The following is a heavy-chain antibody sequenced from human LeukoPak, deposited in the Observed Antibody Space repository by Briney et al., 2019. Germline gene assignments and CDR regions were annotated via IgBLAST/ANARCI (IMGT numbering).Heavy chain of an antibody. CDR3: ARDWNYAIDY. CDR1: GGTFSSYA. V-gene: IGHV1-69*05. CDR2: IIPIFGTA. Sequence: GSSVKVSCKASGGTFSSYAISWVRQAPGQGLEWMGRIIPIFGTAYYAQKFQGRVTITTDESTSTAYMELSSLRSEDTAVYYCARDWNYAIDYWGQGTLVTVSS. J-gene: IGHJ4*02. D-gene: IGHD1-7*01.